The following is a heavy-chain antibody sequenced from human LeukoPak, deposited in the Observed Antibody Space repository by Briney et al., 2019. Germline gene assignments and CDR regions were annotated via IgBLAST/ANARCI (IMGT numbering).Heavy chain of an antibody. J-gene: IGHJ3*02. CDR3: ARRSSRGGIQLWSYAFDI. CDR2: IKQDGSEK. D-gene: IGHD5-18*01. CDR1: GFTFSSYW. V-gene: IGHV3-7*01. Sequence: HPGGSLRLSCAASGFTFSSYWMSWVRQAPGKGLEWVSNIKQDGSEKYYVDSVKGRFTISRDNAKNSLYLQMNSLRAEDTAVYYCARRSSRGGIQLWSYAFDIWGQGTMVTVSS.